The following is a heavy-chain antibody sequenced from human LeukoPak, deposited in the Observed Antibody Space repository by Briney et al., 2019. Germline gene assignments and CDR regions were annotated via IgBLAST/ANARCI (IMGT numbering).Heavy chain of an antibody. CDR2: IWYDGSNK. D-gene: IGHD3-10*01. CDR3: ARDRKYYGSGSYYNVHFDY. V-gene: IGHV3-33*01. Sequence: PGGSLRLSCAASGFTFSSYGMHWVRQAPGKGLEWVAVIWYDGSNKYYADSVKGRFTISRDNSKNTLYLQMNSLRAEDTAVYYCARDRKYYGSGSYYNVHFDYWGQGALVTVSS. CDR1: GFTFSSYG. J-gene: IGHJ4*02.